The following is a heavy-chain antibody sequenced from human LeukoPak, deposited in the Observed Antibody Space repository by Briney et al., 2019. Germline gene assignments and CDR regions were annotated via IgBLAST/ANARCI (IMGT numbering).Heavy chain of an antibody. CDR1: GGSIRSYY. CDR2: IYFSGST. D-gene: IGHD3-3*01. J-gene: IGHJ4*02. Sequence: SETLSLTCTVSGGSIRSYYWSWIRQPPGKGLEWIGYIYFSGSTSYNPSLKRRVTISVDRSKNQFSLKLSSAAAADTAVYYCARSYDTNFDYWGQGTLVTVSS. CDR3: ARSYDTNFDY. V-gene: IGHV4-59*01.